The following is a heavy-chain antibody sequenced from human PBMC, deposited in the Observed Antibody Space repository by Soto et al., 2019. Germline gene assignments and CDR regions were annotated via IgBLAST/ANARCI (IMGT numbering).Heavy chain of an antibody. CDR1: GGSFSGNY. Sequence: QVQLQQWGAGLLKPSETLSLTCAVYGGSFSGNYWSWIRQPPGKGLEWLGEINRSGSTNSNPSLKSRVTISVDTSKNQFSLKLSSVTAADTAVYFCARGRRQQLVRSAASDWFDPWGQGTLVTVSS. J-gene: IGHJ5*02. V-gene: IGHV4-34*01. CDR2: INRSGST. D-gene: IGHD6-6*01. CDR3: ARGRRQQLVRSAASDWFDP.